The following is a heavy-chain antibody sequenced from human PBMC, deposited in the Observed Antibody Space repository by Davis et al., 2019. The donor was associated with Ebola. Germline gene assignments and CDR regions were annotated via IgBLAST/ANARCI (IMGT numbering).Heavy chain of an antibody. CDR2: TYYRSKWYN. CDR1: GDGVSSNFAA. CDR3: ARGGSSSLAY. D-gene: IGHD6-13*01. Sequence: SQTLSLTCAILGDGVSSNFAAWSWIRQSPSRGLEWLGRTYYRSKWYNDYAVSVKSRITINPDTSKNQFSLQLNSVTPEDTAVYYCARGGSSSLAYWGQGTLVSVSS. V-gene: IGHV6-1*01. J-gene: IGHJ4*02.